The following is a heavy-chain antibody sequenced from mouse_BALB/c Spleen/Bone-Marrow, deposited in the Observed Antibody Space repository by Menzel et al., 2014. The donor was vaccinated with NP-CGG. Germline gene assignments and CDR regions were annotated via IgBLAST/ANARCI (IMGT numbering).Heavy chain of an antibody. CDR3: AREGGAHAGVDY. J-gene: IGHJ2*01. Sequence: VQLKESGGGLVQPGGSRKLSCAASGFTFSSFGMHWVRQAPEKGLEWVAYISSGSSTFYYADKVKGRFTVSRDNPKNTLFLQMTGLRSEDTAMYYCAREGGAHAGVDYWGQGTTLTVSS. D-gene: IGHD1-1*02. CDR1: GFTFSSFG. V-gene: IGHV5-17*02. CDR2: ISSGSSTF.